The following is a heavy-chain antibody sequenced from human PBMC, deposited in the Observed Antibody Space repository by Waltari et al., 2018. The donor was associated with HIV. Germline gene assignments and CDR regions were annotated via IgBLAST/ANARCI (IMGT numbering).Heavy chain of an antibody. Sequence: EVQLVQSGGGLVKPGESLRLSCAASGYTFTNAWMTWVRQAPGKRPECVGRIKSKTEPGTMTDYAAPVKDRFIISRHDSKNTLYLQMNSLKFEDTAVYYCTTRSRPSYYFGLDVWGQGTTVTVSS. CDR3: TTRSRPSYYFGLDV. V-gene: IGHV3-15*01. CDR2: IKSKTEPGTMT. J-gene: IGHJ6*02. D-gene: IGHD2-15*01. CDR1: GYTFTNAW.